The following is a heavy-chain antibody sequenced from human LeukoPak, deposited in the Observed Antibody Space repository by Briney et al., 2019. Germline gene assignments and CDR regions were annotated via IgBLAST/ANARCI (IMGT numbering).Heavy chain of an antibody. D-gene: IGHD5-24*01. V-gene: IGHV1-8*01. J-gene: IGHJ3*02. CDR1: GYTFTSYD. CDR3: ARETVATTTRGAFDI. Sequence: GASVKVSCKASGYTFTSYDINWVRQATGQGLEWMGWMNPNSGNTGYAQKFQGRVTITADKSTSTAYMELSSLRSEDTAVYYCARETVATTTRGAFDIWGQGTMVTVSS. CDR2: MNPNSGNT.